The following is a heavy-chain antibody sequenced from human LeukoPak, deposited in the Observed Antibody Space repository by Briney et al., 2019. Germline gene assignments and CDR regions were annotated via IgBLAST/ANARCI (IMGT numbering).Heavy chain of an antibody. CDR2: IYPGDSDT. D-gene: IGHD4-23*01. Sequence: GESLKISCKGSGYIFTSYWIGWVRQMPGKGLEWMGIIYPGDSDTRYSPSFQGQVTISADKPISTAYLQWSSLKASDTAMYYCTRLRWPVYYYYGMDVWGQGTTVTVSS. V-gene: IGHV5-51*01. J-gene: IGHJ6*02. CDR3: TRLRWPVYYYYGMDV. CDR1: GYIFTSYW.